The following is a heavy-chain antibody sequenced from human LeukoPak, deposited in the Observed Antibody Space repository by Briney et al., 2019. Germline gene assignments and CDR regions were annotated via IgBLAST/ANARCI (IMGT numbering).Heavy chain of an antibody. V-gene: IGHV3-NL1*01. J-gene: IGHJ3*02. CDR3: ARDRGLRYFDWLAEDDAFDI. CDR2: IYPHGST. D-gene: IGHD3-9*01. CDR1: GLTFSSYG. Sequence: PGGSLRLACAASGLTFSSYGMHWVRQAPGKGLEWVSIIYPHGSTYYADSVKGRFTISRDKSKNTLYLQMNSLRAEDTAVYYCARDRGLRYFDWLAEDDAFDIWGQGTMVTVSS.